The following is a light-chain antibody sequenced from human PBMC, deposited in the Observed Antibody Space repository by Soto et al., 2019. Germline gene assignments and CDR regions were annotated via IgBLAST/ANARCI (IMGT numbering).Light chain of an antibody. Sequence: DIVMTQSPDSLAVSLGERATINCKSSQSGLYSSNNKNYLAWYQQKPGQPPKLLIYWASTRESGVPDRFSGSGSGTDFTITISSLQAEDVAVYYCQQYYSTPYTFGQGTKLEIK. V-gene: IGKV4-1*01. J-gene: IGKJ2*01. CDR1: QSGLYSSNNKNY. CDR3: QQYYSTPYT. CDR2: WAS.